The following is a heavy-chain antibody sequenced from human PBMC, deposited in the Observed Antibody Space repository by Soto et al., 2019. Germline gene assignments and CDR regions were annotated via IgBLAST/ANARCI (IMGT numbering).Heavy chain of an antibody. D-gene: IGHD3-22*01. V-gene: IGHV4-31*03. CDR3: ARATKGNYYDSRGYDTWFDP. CDR1: GGSISSGVHY. Sequence: SETLSLTCTVSGGSISSGVHYWSWIRQHPGKGLEWIGYIYYSGNTYYNPSLRSRAIISVDTSKIQFSLKLRSVTAADTAVYYCARATKGNYYDSRGYDTWFDPWGQGTLVT. CDR2: IYYSGNT. J-gene: IGHJ5*02.